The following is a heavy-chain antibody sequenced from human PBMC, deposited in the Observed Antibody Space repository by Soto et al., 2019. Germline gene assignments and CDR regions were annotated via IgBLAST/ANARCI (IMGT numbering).Heavy chain of an antibody. J-gene: IGHJ3*02. D-gene: IGHD2-8*01. CDR1: GFTVSDNY. Sequence: EVQLVETGGDLIQPGGSLRLSCAASGFTVSDNYMSWVRQAPGKGLEWVSVIYSGGSGGNTYYADSVKGRFTISRDKPKKRLCPQTNRPRAEEQAVNYCAREFSMAYCAFDIWGQGTMVTVSS. CDR3: AREFSMAYCAFDI. CDR2: IYSGGSGGNT. V-gene: IGHV3-53*02.